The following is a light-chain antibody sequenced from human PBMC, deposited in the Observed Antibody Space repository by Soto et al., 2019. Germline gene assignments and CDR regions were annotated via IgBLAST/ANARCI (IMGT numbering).Light chain of an antibody. Sequence: DIQLTQSPSFLSASVGGRVTFTCRASQDVARFLAWFQQKPGKAPQLLIYAASTLQSGVPSRFSGSGSGTEFSLTISSLQPEDFATYYCHQLKTYPYTFGQGTRVEIK. J-gene: IGKJ2*01. CDR3: HQLKTYPYT. CDR2: AAS. CDR1: QDVARF. V-gene: IGKV1-9*01.